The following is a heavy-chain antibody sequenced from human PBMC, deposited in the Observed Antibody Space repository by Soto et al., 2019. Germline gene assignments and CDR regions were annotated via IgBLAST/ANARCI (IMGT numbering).Heavy chain of an antibody. V-gene: IGHV3-74*01. J-gene: IGHJ4*02. Sequence: GGSLRLSCAASGLIFSNYRMHWVRQAPGKGLVWVSCISTDGSITNYADSVKGRFTVSRDNAKNTLYLQMNSLIAEDTALYYCARDTDGLHYWGQGTMVTVSS. CDR1: GLIFSNYR. CDR2: ISTDGSIT. CDR3: ARDTDGLHY.